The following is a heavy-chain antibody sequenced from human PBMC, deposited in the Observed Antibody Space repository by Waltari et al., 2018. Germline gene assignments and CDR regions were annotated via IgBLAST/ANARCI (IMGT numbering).Heavy chain of an antibody. D-gene: IGHD6-13*01. V-gene: IGHV4-39*01. CDR2: IYYSGST. J-gene: IGHJ5*02. CDR1: GGSISSSSYY. Sequence: QLQLQESGPGLVKPSETLSLTCTVSGGSISSSSYYWGWIRQPPGKGLEWIGSIYYSGSTYYNPCLKSRVTISVDTSKNQFSLKLSSVTAADTAVYYCARPKDQQLVRGWFDPWGQGTLVTVSS. CDR3: ARPKDQQLVRGWFDP.